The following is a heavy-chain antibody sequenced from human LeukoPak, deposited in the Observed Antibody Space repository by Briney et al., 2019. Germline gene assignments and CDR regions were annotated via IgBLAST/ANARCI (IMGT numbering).Heavy chain of an antibody. CDR2: IYTSGST. Sequence: SQTLSLTCTVSGGSISSGSYYWSWIRQPAGKGLKWIGRIYTSGSTNYNPSLKSRVTISVDTSKNQFSLKLSSVTAADTAVYYCASRIAAAATFDYWGQGTLVTVSS. J-gene: IGHJ4*02. CDR1: GGSISSGSYY. V-gene: IGHV4-61*02. D-gene: IGHD6-13*01. CDR3: ASRIAAAATFDY.